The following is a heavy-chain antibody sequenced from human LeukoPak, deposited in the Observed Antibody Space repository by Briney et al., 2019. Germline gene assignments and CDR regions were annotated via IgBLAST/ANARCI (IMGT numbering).Heavy chain of an antibody. J-gene: IGHJ5*02. CDR1: GGTFSSYA. Sequence: GASVKVSCKASGGTFSSYAISWVRQAPGQGLEWMGRIIPILGIANYAQKFQGRVTITADKSTSTAYMELSSLRSEDTAVYYCARAYCSGGSCYQYNWFDHWGQGTLVTVSS. CDR2: IIPILGIA. V-gene: IGHV1-69*04. CDR3: ARAYCSGGSCYQYNWFDH. D-gene: IGHD2-15*01.